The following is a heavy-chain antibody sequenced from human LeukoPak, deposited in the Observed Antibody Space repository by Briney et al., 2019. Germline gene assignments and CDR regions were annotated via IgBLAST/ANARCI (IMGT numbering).Heavy chain of an antibody. V-gene: IGHV3-7*01. CDR3: AREGSSTWYRGIAAEYFQY. J-gene: IGHJ1*01. CDR1: GFTFSIYW. D-gene: IGHD6-13*01. Sequence: GGSLRLSCAPSGFTFSIYWMSWVRQAPGKGLEWVANIKEDGSKKEYADSVKGRFTISRDNAKNTLYLQMNSLRAEDTAVYYCAREGSSTWYRGIAAEYFQYWGQGTLVTVSS. CDR2: IKEDGSKK.